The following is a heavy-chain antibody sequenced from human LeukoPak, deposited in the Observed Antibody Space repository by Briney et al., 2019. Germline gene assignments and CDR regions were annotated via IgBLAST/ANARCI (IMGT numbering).Heavy chain of an antibody. CDR1: GFTFSSYE. Sequence: PGGSLRLSCAASGFTFSSYEMNWVRQAPGKGLEWVSYISSSGSTIYYADSVKGRFTISRENAKNSLYLQMNSLRAEDTAVYYCARGTFLAASDFDYWGQGTLVTVSS. CDR2: ISSSGSTI. CDR3: ARGTFLAASDFDY. D-gene: IGHD2-15*01. V-gene: IGHV3-48*03. J-gene: IGHJ4*02.